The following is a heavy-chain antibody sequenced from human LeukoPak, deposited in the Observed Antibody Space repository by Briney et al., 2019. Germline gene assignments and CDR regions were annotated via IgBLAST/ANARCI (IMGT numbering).Heavy chain of an antibody. CDR3: AKYSSSWGYFQH. J-gene: IGHJ1*01. Sequence: PGGSLRLSCAASGFTFRSYGMHWVRQAPGKGLEWVAFIRYDGSNKYYADSVKGRFTISRDNSKNTLYLQMNSLRAEDTAVYYCAKYSSSWGYFQHWGQGALVTVSS. D-gene: IGHD6-13*01. CDR1: GFTFRSYG. CDR2: IRYDGSNK. V-gene: IGHV3-30*02.